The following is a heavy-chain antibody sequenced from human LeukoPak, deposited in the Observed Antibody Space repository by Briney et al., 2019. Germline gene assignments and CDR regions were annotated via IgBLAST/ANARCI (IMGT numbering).Heavy chain of an antibody. CDR3: AKWYSSGWYASFDY. D-gene: IGHD6-19*01. CDR1: GFTFSNYG. J-gene: IGHJ4*02. V-gene: IGHV3-23*01. CDR2: ISGSGSST. Sequence: GGSLRLSCAASGFTFSNYGMSWVRQVPGKGLEWVSAISGSGSSTYYADSVKGRFTISRDNSKNTLYLQMNSLRAEDTAVYYCAKWYSSGWYASFDYWGQGTLVTVSS.